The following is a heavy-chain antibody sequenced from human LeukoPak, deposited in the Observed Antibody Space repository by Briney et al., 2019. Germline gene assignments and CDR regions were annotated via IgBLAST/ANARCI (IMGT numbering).Heavy chain of an antibody. Sequence: PGGSLRLSCAASGFTFSSYSMNWVRQAPGKGLEWVSSISSSSSYIYYADSVKGRFTISRDNAKNSLYLQMNSLRAEDTAVYYCARDNLAPYWYFDLWGRGTLVTVSS. CDR1: GFTFSSYS. J-gene: IGHJ2*01. D-gene: IGHD1-14*01. V-gene: IGHV3-21*01. CDR3: ARDNLAPYWYFDL. CDR2: ISSSSSYI.